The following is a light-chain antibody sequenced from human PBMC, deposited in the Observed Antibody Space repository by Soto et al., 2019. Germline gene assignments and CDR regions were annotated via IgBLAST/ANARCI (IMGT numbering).Light chain of an antibody. CDR2: DAS. CDR1: QSVPRN. V-gene: IGKV3-20*01. CDR3: QQYGSAPFT. Sequence: EIVLTQSPASLSLSPGDRGTLSCRASQSVPRNLAWYQQRPGQAPRLLIYDASNRAAGIPDRFSGNGSGTDFTLTISRLEPEDFAVYYCQQYGSAPFTFGGGTKVDIK. J-gene: IGKJ4*01.